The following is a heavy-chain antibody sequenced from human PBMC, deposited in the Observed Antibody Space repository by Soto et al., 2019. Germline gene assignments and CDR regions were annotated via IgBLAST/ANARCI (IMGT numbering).Heavy chain of an antibody. D-gene: IGHD2-2*01. V-gene: IGHV3-33*01. CDR3: ARDLERYCSSTSCSYFDY. CDR2: IWYDGSNK. Sequence: GGSLRLSCAASGFTFSSYGMHWVRQAPGKGLEWVAVIWYDGSNKYYADSVKGRFTISRDNSKNTLYLQMNSLRAEDTAVYYCARDLERYCSSTSCSYFDYWGQGTLVTVSS. J-gene: IGHJ4*02. CDR1: GFTFSSYG.